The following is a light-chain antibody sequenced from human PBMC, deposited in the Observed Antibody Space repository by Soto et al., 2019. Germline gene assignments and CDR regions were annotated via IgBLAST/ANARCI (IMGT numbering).Light chain of an antibody. CDR3: CSLANGATWV. V-gene: IGLV2-23*01. J-gene: IGLJ3*02. Sequence: QSALTQPASVSGSPGQSSTIPCTGTNSDVGSHNFVSWYQQYPGKAPKLLIYEDSKRPSGLSNRFSGYKSGNTASLTISGLQAEDEADYYCCSLANGATWVFGGGIKLTVL. CDR1: NSDVGSHNF. CDR2: EDS.